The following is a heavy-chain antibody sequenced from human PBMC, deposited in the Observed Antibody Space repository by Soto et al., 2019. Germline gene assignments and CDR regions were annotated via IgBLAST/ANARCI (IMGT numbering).Heavy chain of an antibody. D-gene: IGHD2-2*01. CDR2: ISGSGGST. CDR3: AKVGDAPYALHDFDY. Sequence: PGGSLRLSCAASGFTFSTYAMSWVRQAPGKGLEWVSAISGSGGSTYYADSVKGRFTISRDNSKNTLYLQMNSLRAEDTAVYYCAKVGDAPYALHDFDYWGQGTLVTVSS. J-gene: IGHJ4*02. CDR1: GFTFSTYA. V-gene: IGHV3-23*01.